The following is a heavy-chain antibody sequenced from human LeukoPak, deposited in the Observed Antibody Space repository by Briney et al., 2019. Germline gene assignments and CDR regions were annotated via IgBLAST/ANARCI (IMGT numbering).Heavy chain of an antibody. CDR2: IIPIFATA. V-gene: IGHV1-69*13. J-gene: IGHJ3*02. Sequence: SVKVSCKASGGTFSNYVINWVRQAPGQGLEWMGGIIPIFATADYAQKFQGRVTITADESTSTAYMELSSLRSEDTAVYYCARLTYYDFWSGYNYAFDIWGQGTMVTVSS. CDR1: GGTFSNYV. CDR3: ARLTYYDFWSGYNYAFDI. D-gene: IGHD3-3*01.